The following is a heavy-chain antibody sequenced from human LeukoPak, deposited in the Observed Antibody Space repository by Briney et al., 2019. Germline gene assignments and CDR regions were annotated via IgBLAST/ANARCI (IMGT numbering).Heavy chain of an antibody. CDR3: ARSAYSSSWYMSSPGRGGGYYFDY. J-gene: IGHJ4*02. CDR2: ISSSSSYI. V-gene: IGHV3-21*01. CDR1: GFTFSSYS. D-gene: IGHD6-13*01. Sequence: GGSLRLSCAASGFTFSSYSMNWVRQAPGKGLEWVSSISSSSSYIYYADSVKGRFTISRDNAKNSLYLQMNSLRAEDTAVYYCARSAYSSSWYMSSPGRGGGYYFDYWGQGTLVTVSS.